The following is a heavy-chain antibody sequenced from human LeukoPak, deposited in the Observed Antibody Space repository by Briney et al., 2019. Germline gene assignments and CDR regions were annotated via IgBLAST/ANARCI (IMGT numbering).Heavy chain of an antibody. J-gene: IGHJ4*02. CDR1: GFTFSTYS. V-gene: IGHV3-48*02. Sequence: GGSLRLSCAASGFTFSTYSMNWVRQAPGKGLEWVSYISTGSRTMYYADSVKGRFTISRDNAKNSLYLQMSSLRDEDTDMYYCAREDGGLDCWGQGTLVTVSS. D-gene: IGHD3-10*01. CDR3: AREDGGLDC. CDR2: ISTGSRTM.